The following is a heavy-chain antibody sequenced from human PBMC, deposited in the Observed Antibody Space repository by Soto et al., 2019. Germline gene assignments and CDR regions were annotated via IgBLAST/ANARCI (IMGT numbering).Heavy chain of an antibody. CDR2: INPNSGDT. V-gene: IGHV1-2*02. CDR3: ARVVPGAEAWFGP. Sequence: QVQLVQSGTEVKRRGDSVKVSCKASGYTFTGYYVHWVRQAPGQGLEWMGWINPNSGDTYLAQRFQGRVTMNRDTSTTTAYMELRSLRSDDTAVYYCARVVPGAEAWFGPWGQGTLVTVSS. D-gene: IGHD2-2*01. CDR1: GYTFTGYY. J-gene: IGHJ5*02.